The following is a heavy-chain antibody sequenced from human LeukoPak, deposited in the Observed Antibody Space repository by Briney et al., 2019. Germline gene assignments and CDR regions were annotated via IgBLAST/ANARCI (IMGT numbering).Heavy chain of an antibody. J-gene: IGHJ4*02. Sequence: SESLSLTCTVSGGSMSRYYWNWIRQPPGKGLEWIGYMHYSGSTNYNPSLKSRVTISVDTSKHQFSLKLNSVTSADTAVYYCARDTRYYDNSGYYYFDYWGRGTLVTVSS. CDR3: ARDTRYYDNSGYYYFDY. D-gene: IGHD3-22*01. CDR2: MHYSGST. CDR1: GGSMSRYY. V-gene: IGHV4-59*01.